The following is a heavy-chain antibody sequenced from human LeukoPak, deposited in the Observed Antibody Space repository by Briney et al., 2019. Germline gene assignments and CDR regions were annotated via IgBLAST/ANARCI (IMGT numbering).Heavy chain of an antibody. CDR1: GGSISSYY. D-gene: IGHD1-26*01. CDR3: ARIYGELYYFDY. V-gene: IGHV4-59*12. CDR2: IYYSGST. J-gene: IGHJ4*02. Sequence: SETLSLTCTVSGGSISSYYWSWIRQPPGKGLEWIGYIYYSGSTNYNPSLKSRVTISVDTSKNQFSLKLSSVTAADTAVYYCARIYGELYYFDYWGQGTLVTVSS.